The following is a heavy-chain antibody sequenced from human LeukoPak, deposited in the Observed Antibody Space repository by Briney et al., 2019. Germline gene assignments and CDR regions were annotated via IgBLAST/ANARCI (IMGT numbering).Heavy chain of an antibody. V-gene: IGHV1-46*01. CDR1: GYTFTSYY. J-gene: IGHJ4*02. D-gene: IGHD3-10*01. CDR3: ARTLPDSGLSY. CDR2: INPSGDST. Sequence: ASVKVSCKASGYTFTSYYIHWVRQAPGQGLEWMGKINPSGDSTNYAQKFQGRVTMTTDTSTSTVYMELSSLRSEDTAVYYCARTLPDSGLSYWGQGTLVTVSS.